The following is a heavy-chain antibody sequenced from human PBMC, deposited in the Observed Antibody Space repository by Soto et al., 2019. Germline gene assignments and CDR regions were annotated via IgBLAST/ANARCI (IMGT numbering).Heavy chain of an antibody. V-gene: IGHV1-46*01. D-gene: IGHD5-12*01. Sequence: QVQLVQSGAEVKKPGASVKVSCKASGYTFTSYYMHWVRQAPGQGLEWMGIINPSGGTTSYAQKFQGRVTMTRDTSTSTVYMELSILRSEDTAVYYCARVDIDYYGSAVWGQGTTVTVSS. CDR2: INPSGGTT. CDR3: ARVDIDYYGSAV. J-gene: IGHJ6*01. CDR1: GYTFTSYY.